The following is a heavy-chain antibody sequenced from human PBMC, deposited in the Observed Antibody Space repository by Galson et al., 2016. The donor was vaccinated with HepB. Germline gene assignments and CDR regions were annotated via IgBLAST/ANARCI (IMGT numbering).Heavy chain of an antibody. V-gene: IGHV3-73*01. D-gene: IGHD1-26*01. CDR1: GFTFSDSA. J-gene: IGHJ5*02. CDR3: IRHLWWEKPDA. Sequence: SLRLSCAASGFTFSDSAVHWVRQSSGRGLEWVAYIRTIRNNYETAFAASLRGRFTISRDGSQSKAYLQMNSLTTDDTAVYYCIRHLWWEKPDAWGQGTLVTVSS. CDR2: IRTIRNNYET.